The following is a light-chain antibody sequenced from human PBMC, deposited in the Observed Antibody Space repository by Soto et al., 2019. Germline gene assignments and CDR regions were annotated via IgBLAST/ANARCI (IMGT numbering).Light chain of an antibody. Sequence: VMSQSPDTVSLSQGEGATLSCRVSQSIRSNLAWYQQRPGQAPRLLMYGASTRADGIPARFTGSGSGTEFTLTISSLQSEDFAVYYCQQYHIWPPWTSGQGTKVDIK. CDR1: QSIRSN. V-gene: IGKV3-15*01. J-gene: IGKJ1*01. CDR3: QQYHIWPPWT. CDR2: GAS.